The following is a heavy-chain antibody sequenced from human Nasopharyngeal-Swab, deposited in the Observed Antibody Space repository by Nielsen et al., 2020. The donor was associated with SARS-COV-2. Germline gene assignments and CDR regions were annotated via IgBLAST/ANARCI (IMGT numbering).Heavy chain of an antibody. D-gene: IGHD5-12*01. J-gene: IGHJ3*02. V-gene: IGHV3-21*01. Sequence: GESLKISCEASGFTFSSYSMNWVRQAPGKGLEWVSSISSSGSFIYYADSLKGRFTISRDNAKNSLYLQMNSLRAEDTAVYYCAREVPYSGHDDAFDIWGQGTMVTVSA. CDR1: GFTFSSYS. CDR2: ISSSGSFI. CDR3: AREVPYSGHDDAFDI.